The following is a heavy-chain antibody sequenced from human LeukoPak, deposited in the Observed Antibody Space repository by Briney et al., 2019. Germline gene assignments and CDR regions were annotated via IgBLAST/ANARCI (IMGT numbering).Heavy chain of an antibody. D-gene: IGHD5-24*01. V-gene: IGHV3-64D*09. CDR1: GFTFSSYA. Sequence: GGSLRLSCSASGFTFSSYAMHWVRQAPGKGLEYVSATSSNGGSTYYADSVKGRFTISRDNSKNTLYLQMSSLRAEDTAVYYCVKDRGDGYTFDYWGQGTLVTVSS. CDR3: VKDRGDGYTFDY. CDR2: TSSNGGST. J-gene: IGHJ4*02.